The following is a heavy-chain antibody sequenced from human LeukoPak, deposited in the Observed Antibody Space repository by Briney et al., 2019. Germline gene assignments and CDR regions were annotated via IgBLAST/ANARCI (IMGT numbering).Heavy chain of an antibody. D-gene: IGHD3-22*01. CDR1: GYSISSGYY. CDR2: IFHSGSI. CDR3: ARTGISYYYDSSTYYPTAFDV. V-gene: IGHV4-38-2*01. Sequence: PSETLSLTCGVSGYSISSGYYWGWIRQSPGKGLEWIATIFHSGSIYYNPSLKSRVTLSVDTSENQFTLKLNSVTAADTAVYYCARTGISYYYDSSTYYPTAFDVWGQGTMVSVSS. J-gene: IGHJ3*01.